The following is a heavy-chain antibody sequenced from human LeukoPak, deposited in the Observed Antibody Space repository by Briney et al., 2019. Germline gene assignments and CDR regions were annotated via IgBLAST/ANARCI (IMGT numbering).Heavy chain of an antibody. J-gene: IGHJ4*02. CDR2: VYHTGGT. V-gene: IGHV4-4*02. CDR1: GGSISSNTW. CDR3: ARVSRGVVVAATPLLIDY. Sequence: SETLSLTCDVSGGSISSNTWWSWVRQPPGKGLEWIGEVYHTGGTNYNPSLKSRVTISVDKSKNQFSLKLTSVTAADTAVYYCARVSRGVVVAATPLLIDYWGQGTLVTVSS. D-gene: IGHD2-15*01.